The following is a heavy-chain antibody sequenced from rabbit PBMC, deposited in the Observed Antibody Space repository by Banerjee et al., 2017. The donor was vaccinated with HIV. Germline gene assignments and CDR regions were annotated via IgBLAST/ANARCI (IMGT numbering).Heavy chain of an antibody. V-gene: IGHV1S40*01. D-gene: IGHD6-1*01. Sequence: QSLEESGGDLVKPEGSLTLTCTASGFSFTVGYYMCWVRQAPGKGLEWIACIDGGSSDFAYYASWAKGRFTISKTSSTTVTLQMTSLTAADTATYFCARELADYTGYNYATRLDLWGPGTLVTVS. CDR1: GFSFTVGYY. CDR2: IDGGSSDFA. CDR3: ARELADYTGYNYATRLDL. J-gene: IGHJ6*01.